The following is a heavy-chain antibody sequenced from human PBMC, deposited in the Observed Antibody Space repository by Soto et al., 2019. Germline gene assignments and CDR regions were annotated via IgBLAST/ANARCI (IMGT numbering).Heavy chain of an antibody. Sequence: EVQLVESGGDLVQRGGSLRLSCSASGFPFSSYWMHWVRHTPGKGLDWVARISGDGVTTYYADSVTGRFTVSRDKAKNKLSLQLSGLRAEDTAVYYCAREYYGLLTGYYTDYWGQGTLVSVSS. D-gene: IGHD3-9*01. CDR3: AREYYGLLTGYYTDY. CDR1: GFPFSSYW. V-gene: IGHV3-74*01. J-gene: IGHJ4*02. CDR2: ISGDGVTT.